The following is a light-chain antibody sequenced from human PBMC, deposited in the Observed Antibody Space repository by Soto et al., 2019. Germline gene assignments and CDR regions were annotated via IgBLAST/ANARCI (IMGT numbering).Light chain of an antibody. CDR1: QSVTSNY. CDR2: AAS. CDR3: QQYGSSITCT. Sequence: EVVLTQSPGTVSLSPGERATLSCRARQSVTSNYLAWYQQKPGQAPRLLIYAASSRATGIPDRFSGSGSGTDFTLSISRLEPEDFAVYYWQQYGSSITCTFGYGTKVEIK. V-gene: IGKV3-20*01. J-gene: IGKJ1*01.